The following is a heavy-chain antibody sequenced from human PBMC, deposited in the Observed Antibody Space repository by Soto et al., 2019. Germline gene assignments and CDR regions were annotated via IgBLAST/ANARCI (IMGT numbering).Heavy chain of an antibody. CDR3: TREDSSSLDNYYCYGIDV. D-gene: IGHD6-6*01. CDR1: CVTFSGFA. Sequence: GPFLRLSSSASCVTFSGFAMRWVRQASGKGLEWVGRIRSKANRYATAYAASVKGRLTISRDDSKNTAYLQMNSRRTEETFAYYSTREDSSSLDNYYCYGIDVWGQGTAVTVSS. CDR2: IRSKANRYAT. V-gene: IGHV3-73*01. J-gene: IGHJ6*02.